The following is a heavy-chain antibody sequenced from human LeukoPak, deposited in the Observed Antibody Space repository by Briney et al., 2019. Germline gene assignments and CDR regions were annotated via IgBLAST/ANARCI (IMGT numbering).Heavy chain of an antibody. CDR1: GGSVSSGPYY. CDR2: IYHSGNT. CDR3: ARLPSSSWLNWFDP. Sequence: PSETLSLTCTVSGGSVSSGPYYWSWIRQPPGKGLEWIGYIYHSGNTNYNPSLKSRVTVSVDTSKNQFSLKLNSVTAADTAVYYCARLPSSSWLNWFDPWGQGTLVTVSS. V-gene: IGHV4-61*01. D-gene: IGHD6-13*01. J-gene: IGHJ5*02.